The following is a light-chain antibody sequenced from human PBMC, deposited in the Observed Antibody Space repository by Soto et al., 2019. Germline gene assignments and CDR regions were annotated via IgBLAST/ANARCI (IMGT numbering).Light chain of an antibody. J-gene: IGKJ4*01. CDR2: AAS. CDR3: QNYNSAPLT. CDR1: QGISNH. V-gene: IGKV1-27*01. Sequence: DIQMTQSPSSLSASVGDRVTITCRASQGISNHLAWYQQKPGKVPKVLIYAASTLQSGVPSRFSGSGSGTDFILTISGLQPEDVATYYCQNYNSAPLTFGGGTKVEIK.